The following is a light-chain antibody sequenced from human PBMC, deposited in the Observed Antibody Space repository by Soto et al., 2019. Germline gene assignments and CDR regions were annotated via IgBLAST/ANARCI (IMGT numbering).Light chain of an antibody. CDR3: QQYNDWPPT. V-gene: IGKV3-15*01. CDR2: GAS. J-gene: IGKJ1*01. CDR1: QSVRSN. Sequence: EVGMTQSPATLSSSPGERASLSGRASQSVRSNLAWYQQKPGQAPRLLIYGASTRATGIPARFSGSGSGTEFTLSIGSLQSEDFAVYYCQQYNDWPPTFGQGTKV.